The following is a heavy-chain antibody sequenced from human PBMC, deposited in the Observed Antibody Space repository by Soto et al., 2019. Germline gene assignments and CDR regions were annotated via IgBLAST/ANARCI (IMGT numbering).Heavy chain of an antibody. CDR2: IYPGDSDT. J-gene: IGHJ4*02. Sequence: GESLKISCKGSGYSFTSYWIGWVRQMPGKGLEWMGIIYPGDSDTRYSPSFQGQVTISADKSISTAYLQWSSLKASDTAMYYCAREVMRYDYVWGSYPGYWGQGTLVTVSS. CDR3: AREVMRYDYVWGSYPGY. CDR1: GYSFTSYW. V-gene: IGHV5-51*01. D-gene: IGHD3-16*02.